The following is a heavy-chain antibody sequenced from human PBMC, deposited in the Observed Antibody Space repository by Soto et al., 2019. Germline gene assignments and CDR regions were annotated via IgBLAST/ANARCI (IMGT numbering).Heavy chain of an antibody. CDR2: IWYDGSNK. CDR1: GFTFSSYG. D-gene: IGHD4-17*01. Sequence: QVQLVESGGGVVQPGRSLRLSCAASGFTFSSYGMHWVRQAPGKGLEWVAVIWYDGSNKYYADSVKGRFTISRDNSKNTLYLQMNSLRAEDTAVYYCARGDYGDPEGHDAFDIWGQGTMVTVSS. CDR3: ARGDYGDPEGHDAFDI. J-gene: IGHJ3*02. V-gene: IGHV3-33*01.